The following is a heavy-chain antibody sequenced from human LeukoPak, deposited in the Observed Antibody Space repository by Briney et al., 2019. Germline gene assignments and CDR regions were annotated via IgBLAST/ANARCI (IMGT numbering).Heavy chain of an antibody. Sequence: SETLSLTCTVSGGSISSYYWSWIRQPPGKGLEWIGYIYYSGSTNYNPSLKSRVTISVDTSKNQFSLKVSSVTAADTAVYYCARHRYSGYDLDYWGQGTLVTVSS. J-gene: IGHJ4*02. CDR3: ARHRYSGYDLDY. CDR1: GGSISSYY. D-gene: IGHD5-12*01. V-gene: IGHV4-59*08. CDR2: IYYSGST.